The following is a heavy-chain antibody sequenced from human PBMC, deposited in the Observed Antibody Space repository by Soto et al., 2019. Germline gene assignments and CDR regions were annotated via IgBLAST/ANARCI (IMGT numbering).Heavy chain of an antibody. V-gene: IGHV3-23*01. CDR3: AKRSGDGGQFEY. CDR1: LFSFISDA. Sequence: GGSLRVSFAASLFSFISDAIVCFLQVPGKGLEWVAVVSIGGSIHYADSVRGLFTISRDNSKNTLSLQMNSLTDEDTAVYFCAKRSGDGGQFEYWGTRALVTVSS. CDR2: VSIGGSI. J-gene: IGHJ4*02. D-gene: IGHD2-21*02.